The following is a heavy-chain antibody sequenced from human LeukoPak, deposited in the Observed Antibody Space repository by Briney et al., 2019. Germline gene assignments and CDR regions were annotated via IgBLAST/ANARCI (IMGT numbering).Heavy chain of an antibody. Sequence: GGSLRLSCRAPGFTFTNYWMNWVRQAPGKGLEWVANINKDGSEKNHVDSMKGRFTISRDNAKNSLYLQMNGLRAEDAAMYYCVKPYYYSSGSLNWGQGTLVTVSS. D-gene: IGHD3-10*01. CDR2: INKDGSEK. V-gene: IGHV3-7*01. CDR3: VKPYYYSSGSLN. CDR1: GFTFTNYW. J-gene: IGHJ1*01.